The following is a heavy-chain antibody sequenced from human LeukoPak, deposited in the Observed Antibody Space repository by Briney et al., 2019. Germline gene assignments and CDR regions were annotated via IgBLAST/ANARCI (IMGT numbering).Heavy chain of an antibody. CDR2: ISSNGDFT. Sequence: GGSLRLSCVASRFTFNTYAVNWVRQAPGKGLDWVSAISSNGDFTYYADSVRGRFTISRDNSKNTVFLQMNGLRADDRAVYYCATVKRDCSGGTCYSYDYWGQGTLVTVSS. J-gene: IGHJ4*02. CDR1: RFTFNTYA. D-gene: IGHD2-15*01. CDR3: ATVKRDCSGGTCYSYDY. V-gene: IGHV3-23*01.